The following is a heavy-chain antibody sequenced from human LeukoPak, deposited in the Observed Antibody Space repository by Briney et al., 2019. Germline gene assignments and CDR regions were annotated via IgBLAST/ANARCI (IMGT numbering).Heavy chain of an antibody. V-gene: IGHV3-23*01. CDR1: GFTFSNYW. CDR2: ISGSGGST. J-gene: IGHJ4*02. Sequence: GGSLRLSCVASGFTFSNYWMHWVRQAPGKGLEWVSGISGSGGSTYYADSVKGRFTISRDNSKNKVYLQMSSLRAEDTAVYYCAKPYSGSYYFDYWGQGTLVTVSS. CDR3: AKPYSGSYYFDY. D-gene: IGHD1-26*01.